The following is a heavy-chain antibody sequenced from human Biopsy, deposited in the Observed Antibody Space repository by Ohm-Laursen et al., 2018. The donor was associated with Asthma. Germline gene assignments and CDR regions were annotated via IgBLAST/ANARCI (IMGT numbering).Heavy chain of an antibody. Sequence: ASVKASCKASGGTFRTYAFNWVRQAPGQGLEWMGGIIPMYGVPKVAQKFQGRVTITADESTSTTYMEMSSLRSEDTAVYYCARVDAIMISGDFYFYSGFDLWGQGTAVRVSS. CDR3: ARVDAIMISGDFYFYSGFDL. J-gene: IGHJ6*02. CDR2: IIPMYGVP. D-gene: IGHD3-16*01. V-gene: IGHV1-69*13. CDR1: GGTFRTYA.